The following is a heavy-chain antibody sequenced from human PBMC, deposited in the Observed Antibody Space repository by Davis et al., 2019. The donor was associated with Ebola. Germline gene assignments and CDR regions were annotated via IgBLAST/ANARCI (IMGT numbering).Heavy chain of an antibody. D-gene: IGHD6-19*01. V-gene: IGHV3-13*01. CDR2: IGTAGDT. J-gene: IGHJ6*02. Sequence: PGGSLRLSCAASGFTFSSYDMHWVRQATGKGLEWVSAIGTAGDTYYPGSVKGRFTISRENAKNSLYLQMNSLRAGDTAVYYCARGDYSSGSYYYYGMDVWGQGTTVTVSS. CDR3: ARGDYSSGSYYYYGMDV. CDR1: GFTFSSYD.